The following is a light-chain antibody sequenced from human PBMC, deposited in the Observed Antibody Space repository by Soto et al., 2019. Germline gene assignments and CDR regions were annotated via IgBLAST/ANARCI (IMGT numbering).Light chain of an antibody. CDR3: QQTSAFPRT. CDR1: RGISNS. J-gene: IGKJ1*01. Sequence: DIQMTQSPSSLSASVGDRLTITCRASRGISNSLAWYQQTPGKAPKLLLRGASSLHRGVPSRFSGGGAGTEFTLTISSLQPEDFATYYCQQTSAFPRTFGQGTKVDIK. V-gene: IGKV1-12*01. CDR2: GAS.